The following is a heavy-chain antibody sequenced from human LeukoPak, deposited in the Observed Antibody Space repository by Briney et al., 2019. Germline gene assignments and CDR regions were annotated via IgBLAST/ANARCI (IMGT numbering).Heavy chain of an antibody. Sequence: GGSLRLSCVASGFTFSDYWMTWVRQAPGKGLEWVANIKEDGSVKYYVDSVKVRFSNSRDNAKNSLYLQLNSLRVEDTAVYYCATEGTDGRGSFGWFDSWGQGTLVTVSS. D-gene: IGHD3-10*01. CDR1: GFTFSDYW. CDR2: IKEDGSVK. CDR3: ATEGTDGRGSFGWFDS. J-gene: IGHJ5*01. V-gene: IGHV3-7*01.